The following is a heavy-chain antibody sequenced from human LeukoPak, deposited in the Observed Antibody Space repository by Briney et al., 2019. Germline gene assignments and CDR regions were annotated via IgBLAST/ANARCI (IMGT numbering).Heavy chain of an antibody. J-gene: IGHJ4*02. Sequence: PSETLSLTCTVSGGSISSGGYYWSWIRQHPGKGLEWIGYIYHSGSTYYNPSLKSRVTISVDRSKNQFSLKLSSVTAADTAVYYCARTGYYGSGSFDYWGQGTLVTVSS. V-gene: IGHV4-30-2*01. D-gene: IGHD3-10*01. CDR3: ARTGYYGSGSFDY. CDR2: IYHSGST. CDR1: GGSISSGGYY.